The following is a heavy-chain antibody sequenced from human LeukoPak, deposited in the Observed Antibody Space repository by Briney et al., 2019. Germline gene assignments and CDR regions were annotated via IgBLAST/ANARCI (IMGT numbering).Heavy chain of an antibody. CDR3: ARVDGSPDY. J-gene: IGHJ4*02. CDR1: GYSFTSLD. CDR2: MNTKSGNT. Sequence: ASVKVSCKASGYSFTSLDINWVRQASGQGLEWMGWMNTKSGNTGHAQKFRGRVTITRNTSTSTVYMELSSLRSEDTAVYYCARVDGSPDYWGQGTLVTVSP. D-gene: IGHD2-15*01. V-gene: IGHV1-8*01.